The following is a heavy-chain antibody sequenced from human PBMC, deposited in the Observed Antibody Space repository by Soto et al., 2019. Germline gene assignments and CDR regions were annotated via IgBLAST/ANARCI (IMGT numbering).Heavy chain of an antibody. J-gene: IGHJ4*02. V-gene: IGHV4-39*01. Sequence: PSETLSLTCTISGGSISSRSYYWIWIRQPPGKGLEWIGSIYYSGSTYYNPSLKSRVTISVDTSNNQFSLQLSSVTAADTAVYYCLRGVNGVGGEYYFDYWGQGTLVTVSS. CDR2: IYYSGST. D-gene: IGHD3-10*01. CDR1: GGSISSRSYY. CDR3: LRGVNGVGGEYYFDY.